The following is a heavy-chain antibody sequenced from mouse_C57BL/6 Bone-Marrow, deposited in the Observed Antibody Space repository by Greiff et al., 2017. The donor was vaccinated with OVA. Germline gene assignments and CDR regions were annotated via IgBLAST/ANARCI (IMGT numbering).Heavy chain of an antibody. CDR2: IDPNGGGT. J-gene: IGHJ3*01. CDR1: GYTFTSYW. D-gene: IGHD1-1*01. CDR3: ARDYYGSY. V-gene: IGHV1-72*01. Sequence: QVQLQQPGAELVKPGASVKLSCKASGYTFTSYWMHWVKQRPGRGLEWIGRIDPNGGGTKYNEKFKSKATLTVDKPSSTAYMQLSSLTSDEAAVYYCARDYYGSYWGQGTLVTVSA.